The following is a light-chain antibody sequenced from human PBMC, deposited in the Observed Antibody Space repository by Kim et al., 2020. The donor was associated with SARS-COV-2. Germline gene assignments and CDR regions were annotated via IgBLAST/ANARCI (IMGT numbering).Light chain of an antibody. J-gene: IGLJ2*01. CDR1: SSDVGNHNR. Sequence: QSALTQPPSVSWSPGQSVTISCTGSSSDVGNHNRVSWYQQPPGTVPKLVLYEVTNRPSGVPDRFSGSKSGNTASLTISGLQAEDEADYYCCSYINNTFDVVFGGGTQLTVL. CDR3: CSYINNTFDVV. CDR2: EVT. V-gene: IGLV2-18*02.